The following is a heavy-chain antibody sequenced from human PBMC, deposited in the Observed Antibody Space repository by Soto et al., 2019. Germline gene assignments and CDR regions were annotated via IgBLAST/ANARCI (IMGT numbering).Heavy chain of an antibody. J-gene: IGHJ3*01. V-gene: IGHV4-59*01. D-gene: IGHD3-10*01. Sequence: PSETLSLTCTVSGCTISSYYWSWIRQPPGKGLEWIGYIYYSGSTKYNPSLKSRVTISVDTSKNRFSLRLSSVTAADTAVYYCARVWGGAFDFWGQGTMVTVSS. CDR1: GCTISSYY. CDR3: ARVWGGAFDF. CDR2: IYYSGST.